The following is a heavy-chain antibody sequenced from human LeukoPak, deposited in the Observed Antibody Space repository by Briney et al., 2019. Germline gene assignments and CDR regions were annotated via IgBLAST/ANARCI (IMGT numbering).Heavy chain of an antibody. D-gene: IGHD6-19*01. Sequence: PSETLSLTCTVSGGSISSSSYYWSWIRQPPGKGLEWIGEINHSGSTNYNPSLKSRVTISVDTSKNQFSLKLSSVTAADTAVYYCASARAGYSSGWWIAYFDLWGRGTLVTVSS. CDR3: ASARAGYSSGWWIAYFDL. V-gene: IGHV4-39*07. J-gene: IGHJ2*01. CDR1: GGSISSSSYY. CDR2: INHSGST.